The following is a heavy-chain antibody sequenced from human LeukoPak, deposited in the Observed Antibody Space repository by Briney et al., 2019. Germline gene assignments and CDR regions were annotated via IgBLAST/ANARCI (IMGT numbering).Heavy chain of an antibody. CDR1: GGSVSSNCVA. Sequence: SQTLSLTCAISGGSVSSNCVAWNWPRQSPSSGLDGLGRAYSRSRGRRDYAISVRSRINIDTDTSRNRFSLQLSSVTPEDTAVYYCARGTNSTFDVWGQGTMVTVSS. V-gene: IGHV6-1*01. J-gene: IGHJ3*01. CDR3: ARGTNSTFDV. D-gene: IGHD1-7*01. CDR2: AYSRSRGRR.